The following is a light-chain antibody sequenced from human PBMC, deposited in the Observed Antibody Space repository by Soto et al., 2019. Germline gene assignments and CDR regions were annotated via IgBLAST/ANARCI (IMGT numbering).Light chain of an antibody. Sequence: DIQMTQSPSTLSASVGDRVAITYRSSQSISFWLAWYQQKPGKAPKLLIYDASTLYSGVPSRFSGSRSGTEFTLTISSLQPDDFASYYCQQYNSFAPYSFGQGTKLV. CDR3: QQYNSFAPYS. CDR2: DAS. J-gene: IGKJ2*03. CDR1: QSISFW. V-gene: IGKV1-5*01.